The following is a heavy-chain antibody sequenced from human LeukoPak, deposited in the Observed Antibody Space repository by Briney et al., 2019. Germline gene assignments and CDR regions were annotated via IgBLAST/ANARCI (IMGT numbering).Heavy chain of an antibody. CDR1: GFTFSSYE. J-gene: IGHJ5*02. D-gene: IGHD3-9*01. V-gene: IGHV3-48*03. CDR2: ISSSGSTI. Sequence: GGSLRLSCAASGFTFSSYEMNWVRQAPGKGLQWVSYISSSGSTIYYADSVKGRFTISRDNAKNSLYLQMNSLRAEDTAVYYCATARISDWFPRWFDPWGQGTLVTVSS. CDR3: ATARISDWFPRWFDP.